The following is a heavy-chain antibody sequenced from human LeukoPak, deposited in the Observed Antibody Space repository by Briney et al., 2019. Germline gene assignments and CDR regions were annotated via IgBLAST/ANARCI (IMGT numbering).Heavy chain of an antibody. CDR1: GGTFSSYA. CDR2: IIPIFGTA. V-gene: IGHV1-69*13. J-gene: IGHJ5*02. CDR3: AREATGYSSSWYWFDP. D-gene: IGHD6-13*01. Sequence: SVKVSCKASGGTFSSYAISWVRQAPGHGLEWMGGIIPIFGTANYAQKFQGRVTITADESTSTAYMELSSLRSEDTAVYYCAREATGYSSSWYWFDPWGQGTLVTVSS.